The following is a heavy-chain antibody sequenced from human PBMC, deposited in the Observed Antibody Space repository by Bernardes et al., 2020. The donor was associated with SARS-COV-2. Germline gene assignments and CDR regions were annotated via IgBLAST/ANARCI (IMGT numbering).Heavy chain of an antibody. D-gene: IGHD6-19*01. CDR3: ARVAYSSGWYQYWYFDL. CDR2: IGTAGDT. V-gene: IGHV3-13*01. Sequence: GGSLRLSCAASGFTFSSYDMHWVRQATGNGLEWVSAIGTAGDTYYPGSVKGRFTISRENAKNSLSLNMNSLKAGDTAVYYCARVAYSSGWYQYWYFDLWGRGTLVTVSS. CDR1: GFTFSSYD. J-gene: IGHJ2*01.